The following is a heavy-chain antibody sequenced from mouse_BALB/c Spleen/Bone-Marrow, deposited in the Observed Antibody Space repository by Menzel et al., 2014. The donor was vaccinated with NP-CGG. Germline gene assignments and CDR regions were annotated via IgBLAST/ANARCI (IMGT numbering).Heavy chain of an antibody. V-gene: IGHV1-69*02. CDR3: TRDGYPFAY. J-gene: IGHJ3*01. D-gene: IGHD2-3*01. CDR1: GYTFTSYW. CDR2: IYPSDSYT. Sequence: VKLMESGAELVRPGASVKLSCKASGYTFTSYWINWVKQRPGQGLEWIGNIYPSDSYTNYNQKFKDKATLTVDKSSSTAYMQLSSPTSEDSAVYYCTRDGYPFAYWGQGTLVTVSA.